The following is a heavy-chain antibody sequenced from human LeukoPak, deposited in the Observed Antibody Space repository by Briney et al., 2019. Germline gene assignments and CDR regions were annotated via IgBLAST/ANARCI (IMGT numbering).Heavy chain of an antibody. CDR3: ARGPYSSSWYSYYYYYYGMDV. D-gene: IGHD6-13*01. CDR2: ISAYNGNT. CDR1: GYTFTSYG. J-gene: IGHJ6*02. V-gene: IGHV1-18*01. Sequence: ASVQVSCKASGYTFTSYGISWVRQAPGQGLEWMGWISAYNGNTNYAQKLQGRVTMTTDTSTSTAYMELRSLRSDDTAVYYCARGPYSSSWYSYYYYYYGMDVWGQGTTVTVSS.